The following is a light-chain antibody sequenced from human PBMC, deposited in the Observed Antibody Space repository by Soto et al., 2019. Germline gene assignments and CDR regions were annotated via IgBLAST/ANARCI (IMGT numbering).Light chain of an antibody. V-gene: IGKV3-11*01. CDR2: DAS. J-gene: IGKJ2*01. CDR1: QSVSSY. Sequence: EIVLTQSPATLSLSPGERATLSCRASQSVSSYFAWYHQKPCQAPRILIYDASNRATGIPARFRGSGSVTDFTLTISSRETEDFAVYYCQQRSILRPGYTLGQGTKLEIK. CDR3: QQRSILRPGYT.